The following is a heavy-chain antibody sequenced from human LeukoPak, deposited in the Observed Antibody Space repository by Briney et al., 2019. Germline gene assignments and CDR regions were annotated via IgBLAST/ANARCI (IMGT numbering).Heavy chain of an antibody. CDR2: IYTSGST. Sequence: PSQTLSLTCTVSGGSISSGSYYWSWIRQPAGKGLEWIGRIYTSGSTNYNPSLKSRVTISVDTSKNQFSLKLSSVTAADTAVYYCARRARLRFLEWLAPSFDYWGQGTLVTVSS. V-gene: IGHV4-61*02. D-gene: IGHD3-3*01. J-gene: IGHJ4*02. CDR1: GGSISSGSYY. CDR3: ARRARLRFLEWLAPSFDY.